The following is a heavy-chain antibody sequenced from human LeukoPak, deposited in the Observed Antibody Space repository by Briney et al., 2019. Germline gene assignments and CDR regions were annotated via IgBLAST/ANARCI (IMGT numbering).Heavy chain of an antibody. V-gene: IGHV3-7*01. J-gene: IGHJ4*02. CDR1: GFTFSSYW. Sequence: GGSLGLSCAASGFTFSSYWMSWVRQAPGKGLEWVANIKQDGSEKNFVDSVKGRFTISRDNAKNSLVLQMDSLRDEDTAVYYRARGKSWVDCWGQGTLVTVSS. D-gene: IGHD3-10*01. CDR2: IKQDGSEK. CDR3: ARGKSWVDC.